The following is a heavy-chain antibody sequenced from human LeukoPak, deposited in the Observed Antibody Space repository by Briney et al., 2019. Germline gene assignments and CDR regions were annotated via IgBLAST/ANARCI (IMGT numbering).Heavy chain of an antibody. J-gene: IGHJ4*02. Sequence: SETLSLTCTVSGGSISSYYWSWIRQPPAKGLEWIGYIHYSGSTNYNPSVKSRVTISVDTSKNQFSLKLRSVSAADTAVYYCARYYCSGGMCYFDYWGQGTLVTVSS. D-gene: IGHD2-15*01. V-gene: IGHV4-59*01. CDR2: IHYSGST. CDR3: ARYYCSGGMCYFDY. CDR1: GGSISSYY.